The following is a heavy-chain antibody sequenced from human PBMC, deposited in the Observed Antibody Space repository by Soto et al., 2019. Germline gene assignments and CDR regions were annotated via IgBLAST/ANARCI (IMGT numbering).Heavy chain of an antibody. CDR3: AQGGVRMDV. V-gene: IGHV4-59*02. D-gene: IGHD3-16*01. CDR1: GDSVTTYY. Sequence: PSETLSLTCTVSGDSVTTYYWSWIRQPPGEELEWIGFIYHSGSTKYNPSLESRVTISIDTSKNQVSLKLYSVTAADTAVYYCAQGGVRMDVWGQGTTVTVSS. J-gene: IGHJ6*02. CDR2: IYHSGST.